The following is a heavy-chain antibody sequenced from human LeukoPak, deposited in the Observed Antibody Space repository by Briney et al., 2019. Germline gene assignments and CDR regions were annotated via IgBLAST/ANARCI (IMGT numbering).Heavy chain of an antibody. V-gene: IGHV1-2*02. D-gene: IGHD1-1*01. CDR3: VRDRDWNLDY. J-gene: IGHJ4*02. CDR2: INPNSGGT. Sequence: ASVKVSCKASGYTFTGYYMHWVRQAPGQGLEWMGWINPNSGGTNYAQKFQGRVTMTTDTSTSTAYMELRSLTSDDTAVYYCVRDRDWNLDYWGQGTLVTVSS. CDR1: GYTFTGYY.